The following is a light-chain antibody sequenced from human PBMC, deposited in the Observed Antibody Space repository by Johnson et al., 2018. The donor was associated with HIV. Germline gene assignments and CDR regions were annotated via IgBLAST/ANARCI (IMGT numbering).Light chain of an antibody. CDR2: DNN. J-gene: IGLJ1*01. V-gene: IGLV1-51*01. Sequence: QSVLTQPPSVSAAPGQKVTISCSGSTSNIGNNYVSWYQQLPGTAPKLLIYDNNKLPSGIPDRFSGSKSGKSAALGITGLQTVGEADYYCGTWDSSRSAGGFVFGTGTKVTVL. CDR3: GTWDSSRSAGGFV. CDR1: TSNIGNNY.